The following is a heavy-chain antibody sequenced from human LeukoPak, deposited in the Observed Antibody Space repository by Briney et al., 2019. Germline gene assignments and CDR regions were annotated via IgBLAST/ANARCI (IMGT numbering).Heavy chain of an antibody. D-gene: IGHD1-26*01. J-gene: IGHJ4*02. V-gene: IGHV3-30*02. CDR1: GFIFDAHD. Sequence: RPGGSLRLSCGASGFIFDAHDMHWVRQAPGKGLEWVAFIRSDGYHTYYADSVKGRFTITRDNSKNTLYLQMNSLRLEDMALYYCAKPSGSGVDYWGRGTRVTVPS. CDR3: AKPSGSGVDY. CDR2: IRSDGYHT.